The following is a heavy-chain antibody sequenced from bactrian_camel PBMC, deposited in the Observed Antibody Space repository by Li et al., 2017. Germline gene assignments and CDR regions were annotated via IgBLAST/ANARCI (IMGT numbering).Heavy chain of an antibody. D-gene: IGHD2*01. V-gene: IGHV3S40*01. CDR1: GATQDIGC. J-gene: IGHJ4*01. Sequence: VQLVESGGGSVQAGGFLRLSCVASGATQDIGCMGWFRQSPGKEREGVAAIYRGSGNAAYADSVKGRFTISRDNAKSTVYLQLNSLKPEDTAMYSCKTSRSSGRWDCQTRWGQGTQVTVS. CDR3: KTSRSSGRWDCQTR. CDR2: IYRGSGNA.